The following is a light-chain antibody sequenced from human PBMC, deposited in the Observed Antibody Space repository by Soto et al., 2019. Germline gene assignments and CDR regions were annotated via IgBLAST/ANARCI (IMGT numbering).Light chain of an antibody. V-gene: IGLV6-57*01. J-gene: IGLJ2*01. CDR2: EDN. CDR1: SGSIASNY. CDR3: QSYDSSNVV. Sequence: NFMLTQPHSVSESPEKTVTISCTRSSGSIASNYVQWYQQRPDSSPTTVIYEDNQRPSGVPDRFSGSIDSSSNSASLTISGLKTEDEADYYCQSYDSSNVVFGGGTKLTVL.